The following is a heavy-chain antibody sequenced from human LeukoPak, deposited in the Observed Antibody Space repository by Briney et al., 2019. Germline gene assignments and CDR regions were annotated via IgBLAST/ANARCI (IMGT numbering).Heavy chain of an antibody. CDR3: AKASGIAAAGTKLFDY. CDR2: ISGSGGST. V-gene: IGHV3-23*01. Sequence: GGSLRLSCAASGFTFSSYAMRWVRQAPGKGLEWVSAISGSGGSTYYADSVEGRFTISRDNSKNTLYLQMNSLRAEDTAVYYCAKASGIAAAGTKLFDYWGQGTLVTVSS. J-gene: IGHJ4*02. D-gene: IGHD6-13*01. CDR1: GFTFSSYA.